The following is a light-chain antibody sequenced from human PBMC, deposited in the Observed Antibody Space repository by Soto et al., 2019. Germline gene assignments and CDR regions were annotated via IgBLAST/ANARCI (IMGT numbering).Light chain of an antibody. V-gene: IGKV1-39*01. Sequence: DIQMTQSPFSLSASLGDRVTITCRASQSISDYLNWYQQKTGKGPKLLIFAASSLQVGVPSRFSGSGSGTDFTLTISSLQPEDCATYFCQQRHSAPFTFGPGTTVDIK. CDR2: AAS. CDR1: QSISDY. J-gene: IGKJ3*01. CDR3: QQRHSAPFT.